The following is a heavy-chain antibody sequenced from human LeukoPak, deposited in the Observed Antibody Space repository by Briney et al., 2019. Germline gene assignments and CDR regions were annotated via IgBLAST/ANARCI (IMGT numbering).Heavy chain of an antibody. Sequence: GGSLRLSCAASGFTFNSYALHWVRQAPGKGLEWVAVISYDGSNNYYGESVKGRFTISRDNSKNMVYLQMNSLRAEDTAVYYCAGDQWLALQHWGQGTLVTVSS. CDR2: ISYDGSNN. CDR1: GFTFNSYA. CDR3: AGDQWLALQH. V-gene: IGHV3-30*04. J-gene: IGHJ1*01. D-gene: IGHD6-19*01.